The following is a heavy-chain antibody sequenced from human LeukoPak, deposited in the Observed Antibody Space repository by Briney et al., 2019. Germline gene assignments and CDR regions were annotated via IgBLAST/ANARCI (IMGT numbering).Heavy chain of an antibody. CDR1: GFTFSSYE. V-gene: IGHV3-20*04. D-gene: IGHD6-13*01. CDR3: ARIATIAAAGKSAPYYYYYYMDV. Sequence: EGSLRLSCATSGFTFSSYEMNWVRQAPGKGLEWVSGINWNGGSTVYADSVKGRFTISRDNAKNSLYLQMNSMRAEDTALYYCARIATIAAAGKSAPYYYYYYMDVWGKGTTVTVSS. J-gene: IGHJ6*03. CDR2: INWNGGST.